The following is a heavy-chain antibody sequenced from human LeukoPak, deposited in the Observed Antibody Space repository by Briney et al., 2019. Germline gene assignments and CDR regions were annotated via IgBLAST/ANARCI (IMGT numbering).Heavy chain of an antibody. D-gene: IGHD3-22*01. V-gene: IGHV4-31*03. J-gene: IGHJ5*02. CDR2: IYYSGST. Sequence: SETLSLNCTVSGGSSSSGGYYWSWIRQHPRKGLEWIGYIYYSGSTYYNPSLKSRLTISLDTSKNQFSLNLSSVTAADTAVYYCARASSGAPRLGFDPWGQGTQVTVCS. CDR1: GGSSSSGGYY. CDR3: ARASSGAPRLGFDP.